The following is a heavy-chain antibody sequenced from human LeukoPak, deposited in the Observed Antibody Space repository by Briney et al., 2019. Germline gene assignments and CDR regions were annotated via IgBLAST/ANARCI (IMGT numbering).Heavy chain of an antibody. J-gene: IGHJ6*02. CDR3: ARDLAATITYYYYGMDV. CDR1: GFTFSSHS. CDR2: ISSSSSYI. V-gene: IGHV3-21*01. Sequence: GGSLRLSCAASGFTFSSHSMNWVRQAPGKGLEWVSSISSSSSYIYYADSVKGRFTISRDNAKNSLYLQMNSLRAEDTAVYYCARDLAATITYYYYGMDVWGQGTTVTVSS. D-gene: IGHD5-24*01.